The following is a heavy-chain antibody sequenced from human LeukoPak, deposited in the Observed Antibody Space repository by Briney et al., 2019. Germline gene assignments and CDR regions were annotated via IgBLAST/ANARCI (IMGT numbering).Heavy chain of an antibody. CDR3: ARDRMDRVDY. V-gene: IGHV4-30-4*01. D-gene: IGHD3/OR15-3a*01. J-gene: IGHJ4*02. CDR2: IYYSGST. CDR1: GGSISSGDYY. Sequence: SETLSLTCTVSGGSISSGDYYWRWIRQPAGKGLEWIGYIYYSGSTYDNPARKSRFTISVDTSKNQFSLKLSSVTAADTAVYSCARDRMDRVDYWGQGTLVTVSS.